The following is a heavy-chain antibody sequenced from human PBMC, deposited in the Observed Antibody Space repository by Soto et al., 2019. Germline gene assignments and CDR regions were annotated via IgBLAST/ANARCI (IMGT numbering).Heavy chain of an antibody. CDR2: ISSSGTYI. D-gene: IGHD3-16*01. CDR3: ARDLQHLPGEAL. CDR1: GFTFSTYS. J-gene: IGHJ4*02. Sequence: EVQLVESGGGLVKPGGSLRLSCAASGFTFSTYSMNWVRQAPGQGLEWVSSISSSGTYIYYADSVKGRFTISRDNAKNSLFLQMNRLRAEDTDVYYCARDLQHLPGEALWGQGTLVTVSS. V-gene: IGHV3-21*01.